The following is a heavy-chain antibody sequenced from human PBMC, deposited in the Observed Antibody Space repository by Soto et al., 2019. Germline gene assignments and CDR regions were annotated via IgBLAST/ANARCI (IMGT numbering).Heavy chain of an antibody. V-gene: IGHV2-5*02. D-gene: IGHD6-19*01. J-gene: IGHJ4*02. Sequence: QITLKESGPTLVIPTQTLTLTCTFSGFSLNTRGVGVGWIRQPPGKALEWVALIHWDDEKRYSPSLRNTLTITEAAYKDQVVLILTNMDPVDTATYYCAYRAFVLGSGWDFGFWGKGIVVTVSS. CDR3: AYRAFVLGSGWDFGF. CDR1: GFSLNTRGVG. CDR2: IHWDDEK.